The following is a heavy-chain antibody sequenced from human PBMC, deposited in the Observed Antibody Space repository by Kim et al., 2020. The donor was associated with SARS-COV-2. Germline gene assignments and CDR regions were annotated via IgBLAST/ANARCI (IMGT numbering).Heavy chain of an antibody. D-gene: IGHD1-26*01. CDR3: VGGTFADY. CDR1: GFTFSRFW. CDR2: IEGDGSQK. V-gene: IGHV3-7*01. Sequence: GGSLRLSCAASGFTFSRFWMTWVRQAPGKALEWVANIEGDGSQKFFVDSVKGRFTISRDNAKNSLYLQMSSLRADDTAVYYCVGGTFADYWGQGTLVTVSS. J-gene: IGHJ4*02.